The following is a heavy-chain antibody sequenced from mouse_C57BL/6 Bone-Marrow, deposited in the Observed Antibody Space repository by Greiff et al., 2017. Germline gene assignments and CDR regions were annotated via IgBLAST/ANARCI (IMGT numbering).Heavy chain of an antibody. J-gene: IGHJ3*01. Sequence: QVQLQQPGAELVMPGASVKLSCKASGYTFTSYWMHWVKQRPGQGLEWIGEIDPSDSYTNYNQKFKGKSTLTVDKSSSTAYMQLSSLTSEDSAVYYCARERNSHPFAYWGQGTLVTVSA. V-gene: IGHV1-69*01. CDR2: IDPSDSYT. CDR1: GYTFTSYW. CDR3: ARERNSHPFAY.